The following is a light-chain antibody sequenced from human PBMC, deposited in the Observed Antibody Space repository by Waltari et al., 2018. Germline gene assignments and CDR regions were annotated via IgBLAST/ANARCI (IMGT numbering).Light chain of an antibody. CDR3: QQYYEWQT. J-gene: IGKJ1*01. CDR1: ETGTRP. CDR2: DGS. V-gene: IGKV3D-15*01. Sequence: EIVMTQSPAVLSVSPGQRATPPCRASETGTRPLAWYQQKPGQAPRLLIYDGSTRAAGIPARFSGSGSETEFTLTVTSLQSEDCAVYYCQQYYEWQTFGPGTKVEIK.